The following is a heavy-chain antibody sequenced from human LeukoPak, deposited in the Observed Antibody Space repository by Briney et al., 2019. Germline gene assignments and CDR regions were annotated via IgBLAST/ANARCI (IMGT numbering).Heavy chain of an antibody. CDR2: IYYSGSA. D-gene: IGHD2-15*01. J-gene: IGHJ4*02. CDR1: GGSVSSSSYY. CDR3: ARHDVYCSGGSCSYDY. V-gene: IGHV4-39*01. Sequence: SETLSLTCSVSGGSVSSSSYYWGWIRQPPGKGLEWIGIIYYSGSAHYNPSLRSRVTVSVDTSTNQFSLNLYSVTAADTAVYYCARHDVYCSGGSCSYDYWGQGTLVTVSS.